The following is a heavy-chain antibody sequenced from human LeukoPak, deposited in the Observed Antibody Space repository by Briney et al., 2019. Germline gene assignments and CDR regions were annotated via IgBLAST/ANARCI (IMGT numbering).Heavy chain of an antibody. CDR2: IIPIFGTA. CDR3: ARGLERITFGGVIVPIFDY. V-gene: IGHV1-69*13. CDR1: GYTLTNFY. D-gene: IGHD3-16*02. Sequence: SVKVSCKASGYTLTNFYIHWVRQAPGQGLEWMGGIIPIFGTANYAQKFQGRVTITADESTSTAYMELSSLRSEDTAVYYCARGLERITFGGVIVPIFDYWGQGTLVTVSS. J-gene: IGHJ4*02.